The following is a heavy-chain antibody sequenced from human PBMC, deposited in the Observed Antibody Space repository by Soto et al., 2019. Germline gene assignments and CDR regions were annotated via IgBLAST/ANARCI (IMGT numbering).Heavy chain of an antibody. D-gene: IGHD3-10*01. CDR1: GFTLNDFG. V-gene: IGHV1-18*01. Sequence: ASVKVSCKASGFTLNDFGGSWVRQAPGQGLEWMGWISGYDGNTNFAQKYEGRVTMTIDSSTSTAYMELRNLRSDDTAMYYCAREKWFGQTPFDSWGPGTLVNASS. CDR2: ISGYDGNT. J-gene: IGHJ4*02. CDR3: AREKWFGQTPFDS.